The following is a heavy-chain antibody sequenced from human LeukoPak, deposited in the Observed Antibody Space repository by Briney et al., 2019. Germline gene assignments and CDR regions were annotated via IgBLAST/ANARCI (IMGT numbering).Heavy chain of an antibody. V-gene: IGHV4-59*08. J-gene: IGHJ4*02. CDR1: GGSISSYY. Sequence: MTSETLSLTCTVSGGSISSYYWSWIRQPPGKGLEWIGYIYYSGSTSYNPSLKSRVTISVDTSKNQFSLKLSSVTATDTVVYYCASLNQDGYKLDYWGQGTLVTVSS. D-gene: IGHD5-24*01. CDR3: ASLNQDGYKLDY. CDR2: IYYSGST.